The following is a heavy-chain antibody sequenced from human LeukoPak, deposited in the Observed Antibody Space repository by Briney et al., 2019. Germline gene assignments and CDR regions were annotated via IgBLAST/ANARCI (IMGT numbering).Heavy chain of an antibody. Sequence: GGSLRLSCAASGFTFSSYGMHWVRQAPGKGLEWVAVISYDGSNKYYADYVKGRFTISRDNSKNTLYLQMNSLRAEDTAVYYCARVSRAVAGNDAFDIWGQGTMVTVSS. CDR3: ARVSRAVAGNDAFDI. CDR2: ISYDGSNK. J-gene: IGHJ3*02. V-gene: IGHV3-30*03. D-gene: IGHD6-19*01. CDR1: GFTFSSYG.